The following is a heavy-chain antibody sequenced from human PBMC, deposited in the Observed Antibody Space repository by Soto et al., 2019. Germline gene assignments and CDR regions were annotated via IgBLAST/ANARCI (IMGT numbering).Heavy chain of an antibody. J-gene: IGHJ6*02. Sequence: QVQLVESGGGVVQPGTSLRLSCAASGFTFSNYGMHWVRQTPGKGLEWVALILYDGSNKYYADSVKGRFTISRDNSKNTLDLERSNLRAEDTAVYYCAKSRDAYNFYFYYGMDVWGQGTSVTVSS. CDR1: GFTFSNYG. D-gene: IGHD1-1*01. V-gene: IGHV3-30*18. CDR2: ILYDGSNK. CDR3: AKSRDAYNFYFYYGMDV.